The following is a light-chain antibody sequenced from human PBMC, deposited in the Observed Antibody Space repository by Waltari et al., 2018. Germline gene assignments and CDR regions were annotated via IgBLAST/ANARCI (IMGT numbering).Light chain of an antibody. CDR1: QSVSSN. CDR2: GAS. V-gene: IGKV3-15*01. Sequence: EIVMTQSPATLSVSPGERATLSCRASQSVSSNLAWYQQKPGQAPRLLLYGASTRATGIPARFRGSGSGTEFTLTISSMQSEDFAVYYCQQYNNWPPWRTFGQGTKVEIK. CDR3: QQYNNWPPWRT. J-gene: IGKJ1*01.